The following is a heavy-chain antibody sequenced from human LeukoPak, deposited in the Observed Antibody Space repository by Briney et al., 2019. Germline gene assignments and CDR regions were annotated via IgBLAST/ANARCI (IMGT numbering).Heavy chain of an antibody. V-gene: IGHV3-72*01. D-gene: IGHD6-19*01. CDR2: IRKRSNSYTT. Sequence: PGGSLRLSCAASGFTFSDHFMDWVRQAPGKGLEWVGRIRKRSNSYTTEYAASVQGRFAISRDDSKNSLYLQMNSLKTEDTAVYYCARVSTTVAGSDYLDYWGQGTQVTISS. CDR1: GFTFSDHF. CDR3: ARVSTTVAGSDYLDY. J-gene: IGHJ4*02.